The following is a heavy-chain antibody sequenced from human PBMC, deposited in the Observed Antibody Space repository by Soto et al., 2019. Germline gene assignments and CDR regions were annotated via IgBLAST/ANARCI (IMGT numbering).Heavy chain of an antibody. Sequence: ASVKVSCKASGYTFTNYGISWVRQAPGQGLEWMGWISAYNGNTNFAQKLQGRVTMTTDTSTSTAYMEQRSLRSDDTAMYYCARGLVYDSGYYYYGMDVWGQGTTVTVSS. CDR2: ISAYNGNT. V-gene: IGHV1-18*01. D-gene: IGHD6-19*01. CDR3: ARGLVYDSGYYYYGMDV. J-gene: IGHJ6*02. CDR1: GYTFTNYG.